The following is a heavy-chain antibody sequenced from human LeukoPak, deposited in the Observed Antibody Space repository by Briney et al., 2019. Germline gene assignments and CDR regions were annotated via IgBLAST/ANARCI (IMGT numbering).Heavy chain of an antibody. Sequence: PGGSLRLSCTASHFTFTTYWMSWVRQAPGKGLEWVANIKPDGSDKYYVDSVKGRFTISRDNAKNSLYLQMDSLRAEDTAMYYCARDRAQWLVWGQGTMVTVSS. CDR3: ARDRAQWLV. V-gene: IGHV3-7*01. CDR1: HFTFTTYW. D-gene: IGHD6-19*01. CDR2: IKPDGSDK. J-gene: IGHJ3*01.